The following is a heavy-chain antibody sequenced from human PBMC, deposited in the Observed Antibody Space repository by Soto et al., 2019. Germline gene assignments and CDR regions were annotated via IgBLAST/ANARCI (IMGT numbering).Heavy chain of an antibody. J-gene: IGHJ4*02. CDR1: GDTFSSYA. D-gene: IGHD2-2*01. CDR2: IIPIFGTA. Sequence: QVQLVQSGAELKKPGSSVKVSCKASGDTFSSYAISWVRQAPGQGLEWMGGIIPIFGTANYAQKFQGRVTITADESTSTAYMDLSSLISDDTAVYYFARGVVPAANEEYYFDYWGQGTLVTVSS. V-gene: IGHV1-69*01. CDR3: ARGVVPAANEEYYFDY.